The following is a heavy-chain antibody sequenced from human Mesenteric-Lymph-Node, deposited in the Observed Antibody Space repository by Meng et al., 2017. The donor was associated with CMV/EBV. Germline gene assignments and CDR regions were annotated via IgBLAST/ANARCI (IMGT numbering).Heavy chain of an antibody. Sequence: ASVKVSCKASGGSFSKSAISWVRQATGQGLEWMGWMNPNSGNTDYAQKFQGRVTITRNTSISTAYMELSSLRSEDTAVYYCARDRAAAGSRYYYYYGMDVWGQGTTVTVSS. CDR2: MNPNSGNT. CDR1: GGSFSKSA. D-gene: IGHD6-13*01. CDR3: ARDRAAAGSRYYYYYGMDV. J-gene: IGHJ6*02. V-gene: IGHV1-8*03.